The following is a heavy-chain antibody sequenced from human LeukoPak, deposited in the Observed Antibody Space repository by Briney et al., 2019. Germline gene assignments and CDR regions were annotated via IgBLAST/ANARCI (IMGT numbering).Heavy chain of an antibody. D-gene: IGHD6-6*01. Sequence: GGSLRLSCAASGFTFSSYWMSWVRQAPGKGLEWVANIKQDGSERYYVDSVKGRFTISRDNAKNSLYLQMNSLRAEDTAAYYCARDSPPARPYYYYYYMDVWGKGTTVTVSS. V-gene: IGHV3-7*01. CDR1: GFTFSSYW. J-gene: IGHJ6*03. CDR3: ARDSPPARPYYYYYYMDV. CDR2: IKQDGSER.